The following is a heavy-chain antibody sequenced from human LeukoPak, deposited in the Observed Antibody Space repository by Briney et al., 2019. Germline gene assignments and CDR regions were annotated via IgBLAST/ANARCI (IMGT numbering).Heavy chain of an antibody. Sequence: SETLSLTCTVSGGSISSSSYYWGWIRQPPGKGLEWIGSIYYSGSTYYNPSLKSRVTISVDTSKNQFSLKLSSVTATDTAVYYCARDLGNSGSYYNYWGQGTLVTVSS. CDR2: IYYSGST. J-gene: IGHJ4*02. CDR1: GGSISSSSYY. D-gene: IGHD1-26*01. CDR3: ARDLGNSGSYYNY. V-gene: IGHV4-39*07.